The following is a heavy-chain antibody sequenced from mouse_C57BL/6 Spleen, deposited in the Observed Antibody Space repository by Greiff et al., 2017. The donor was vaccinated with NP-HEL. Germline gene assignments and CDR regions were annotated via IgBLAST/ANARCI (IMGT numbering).Heavy chain of an antibody. CDR1: GFTFSDYY. CDR2: INYDGSST. Sequence: EVQVVESEGGLVQPGSSMKLSCTASGFTFSDYYMAWVRQVPEKGLEWVANINYDGSSTYYLDSLKSRFIISRDNAKNILYLQMSSLKSEDTATYYCARSRNGGYYAMDYWGQGTSVTVSS. J-gene: IGHJ4*01. V-gene: IGHV5-16*01. CDR3: ARSRNGGYYAMDY.